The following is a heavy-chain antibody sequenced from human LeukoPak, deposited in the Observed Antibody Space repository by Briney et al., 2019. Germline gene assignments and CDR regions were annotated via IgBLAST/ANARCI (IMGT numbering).Heavy chain of an antibody. D-gene: IGHD6-19*01. Sequence: PSETLSLTCTVSSASIRSHYWSWIRQPPGKGLEWIGYIHYSGSTNYNPSLKSRVTTSVDTSKNQFSLKLSSVTAADTAVYYCARGGWSLDYWGQGTLVTVSS. V-gene: IGHV4-59*11. J-gene: IGHJ4*02. CDR3: ARGGWSLDY. CDR1: SASIRSHY. CDR2: IHYSGST.